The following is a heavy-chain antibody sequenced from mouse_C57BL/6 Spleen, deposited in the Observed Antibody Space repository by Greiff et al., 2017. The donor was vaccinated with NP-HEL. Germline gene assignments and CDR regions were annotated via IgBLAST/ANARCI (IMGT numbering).Heavy chain of an antibody. V-gene: IGHV1-69*01. CDR1: GYTFTSYW. Sequence: QVQLQQPGAELVMPGASVKLSCKASGYTFTSYWMHWVKQRPGQGLEWIGEIDPSDSYTNYNQKFKGKSTLTVDKSSSTAYMQLSSLTSEDSAVYYCARYYPDYFDYWGQGTTLTVSS. CDR3: ARYYPDYFDY. J-gene: IGHJ2*01. D-gene: IGHD1-1*01. CDR2: IDPSDSYT.